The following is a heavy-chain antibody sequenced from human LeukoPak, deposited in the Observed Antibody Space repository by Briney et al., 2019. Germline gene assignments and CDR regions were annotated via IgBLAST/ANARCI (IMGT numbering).Heavy chain of an antibody. D-gene: IGHD3-10*01. CDR3: ARNGHYYGSGSYYDY. J-gene: IGHJ4*02. Sequence: SRTLSLTCTVSGGSISSGGYYWSWIRQHPGKGLERIGYIYYSGSTYYNPSLKTQVTISVDPSKNQFSLKLSSVTAADTAVYYCARNGHYYGSGSYYDYWGQGTLVTVSS. V-gene: IGHV4-31*01. CDR1: GGSISSGGYY. CDR2: IYYSGST.